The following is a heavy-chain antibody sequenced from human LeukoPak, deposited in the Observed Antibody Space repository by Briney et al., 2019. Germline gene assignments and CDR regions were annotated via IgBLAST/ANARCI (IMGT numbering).Heavy chain of an antibody. CDR3: AVGWRVVPASGPEYYYYYMDV. CDR2: IIPIFGTA. D-gene: IGHD2-2*01. V-gene: IGHV1-69*13. CDR1: GGTFSSYA. J-gene: IGHJ6*03. Sequence: ASVKVSCKASGGTFSSYAISWVRQAPGQGLEWMGGIIPIFGTANYAQKFQGRVTITADESTSTAYMELRSLRSDDTAVYYCAVGWRVVPASGPEYYYYYMDVWGKGTTVTVSS.